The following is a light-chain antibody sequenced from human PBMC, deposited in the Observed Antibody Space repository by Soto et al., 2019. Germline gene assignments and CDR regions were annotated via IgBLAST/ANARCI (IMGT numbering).Light chain of an antibody. V-gene: IGLV1-44*01. CDR2: SNN. CDR3: CLYIGATTYV. CDR1: SSNIGSNT. Sequence: QSVLTQPPSASGTPGQRVTISCSGSSSNIGSNTVNWYQQLPGTAPKLLIYSNNQRPSGVPDRFSGSKSGNSASLTTSGLQADDEADYYCCLYIGATTYVFGTGTKVTVL. J-gene: IGLJ1*01.